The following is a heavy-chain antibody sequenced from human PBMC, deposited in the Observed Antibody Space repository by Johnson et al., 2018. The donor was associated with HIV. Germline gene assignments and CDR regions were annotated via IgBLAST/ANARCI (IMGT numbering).Heavy chain of an antibody. CDR3: ARTARRYFVDAFDI. J-gene: IGHJ3*02. D-gene: IGHD3-9*01. Sequence: VLLVESGGGLVQPGGSLRLSCAASGFTFSSYWMSWVRQAPGKGLEWVANIKQDGSEKYYVDSVKGRFTISRDNAKNSLYLQMNSLRAEDTAVYYCARTARRYFVDAFDIWGQGTMVTVSS. V-gene: IGHV3-7*05. CDR2: IKQDGSEK. CDR1: GFTFSSYW.